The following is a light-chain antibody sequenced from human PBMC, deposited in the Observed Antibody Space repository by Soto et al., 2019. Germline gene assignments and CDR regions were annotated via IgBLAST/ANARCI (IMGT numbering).Light chain of an antibody. Sequence: EIVLTQSPGTLSLSPGERATLSCRASQSVSSNYLAWYQQKPGQAPRLLISGASSRATGIPDRFSGSGSGTEFTLTISSLQSEDFAVYYCQQYNNWLTFGGGTKVDIK. J-gene: IGKJ4*01. CDR3: QQYNNWLT. CDR2: GAS. CDR1: QSVSSNY. V-gene: IGKV3-20*01.